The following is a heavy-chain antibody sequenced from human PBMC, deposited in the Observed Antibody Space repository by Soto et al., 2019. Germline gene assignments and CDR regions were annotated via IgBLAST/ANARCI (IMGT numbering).Heavy chain of an antibody. Sequence: SETLSLTCAVYGGSFSGYYWSWIRQPPGKGLEWIGEINHSGSTNYNPSLKSRVTISVDTSKNQFSLKLSSVTAADTAVYYCARVEQLWLRSFPPGYWGQGTLVTVS. D-gene: IGHD5-18*01. CDR1: GGSFSGYY. J-gene: IGHJ4*02. CDR2: INHSGST. CDR3: ARVEQLWLRSFPPGY. V-gene: IGHV4-34*01.